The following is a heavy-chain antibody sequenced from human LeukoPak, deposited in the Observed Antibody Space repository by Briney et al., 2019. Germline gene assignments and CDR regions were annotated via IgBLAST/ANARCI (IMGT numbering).Heavy chain of an antibody. J-gene: IGHJ4*02. CDR3: ARDDYGSGSWNDY. D-gene: IGHD3-10*01. CDR1: GSGFTFNNYW. V-gene: IGHV3-74*01. Sequence: GGSLRLSCAASGSGFTFNNYWMHWVRQAPGKGLVWVSRINADGSTTSYADSVRGRFTISRDNAKNTLYLQMNSLRAEDTALYYCARDDYGSGSWNDYWGQGTLVTVSS. CDR2: INADGSTT.